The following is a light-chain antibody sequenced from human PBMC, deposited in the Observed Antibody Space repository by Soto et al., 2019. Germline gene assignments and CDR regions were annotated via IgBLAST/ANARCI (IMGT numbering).Light chain of an antibody. CDR2: EVT. J-gene: IGLJ1*01. Sequence: QSVLTQPPSASGSPGQSVTISCTGTSSDVGGYDYVSWYQQHPGKAPKLMIYEVTIRPSGVSDRFSGSKSGNTASLTVSGLQAEDEADYYCQSYDRSLSGSFFGTGTKVTVL. CDR1: SSDVGGYDY. CDR3: QSYDRSLSGSF. V-gene: IGLV2-8*01.